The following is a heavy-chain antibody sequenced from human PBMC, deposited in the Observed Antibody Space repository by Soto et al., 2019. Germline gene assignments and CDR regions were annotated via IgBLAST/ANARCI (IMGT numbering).Heavy chain of an antibody. CDR2: NSGSGGST. V-gene: IGHV3-23*01. Sequence: ETLSLTCAVSGGSVSSSNWWSWVRQAPGKGLEWVSANSGSGGSTYYADSVKGRFTISRDNSKNTLYLQMNSLRAEDTAVYYCAKDNPTSFDPWGQGTLVTVSS. CDR1: GGSVSSSN. CDR3: AKDNPTSFDP. J-gene: IGHJ5*02.